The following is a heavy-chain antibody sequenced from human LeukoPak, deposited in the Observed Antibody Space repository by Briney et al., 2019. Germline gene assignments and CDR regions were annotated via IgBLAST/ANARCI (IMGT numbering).Heavy chain of an antibody. J-gene: IGHJ6*02. V-gene: IGHV3-30*03. CDR2: ISYDGSNK. CDR1: GFTFSSYG. CDR3: ARRPIKYYYYGMDV. Sequence: GGSLRLSCAASGFTFSSYGMHWVRQAPGKGLEWVTVISYDGSNKYYADSVKGRFTIPRDNSKNTLYLQMNSPRAEDTAVYYCARRPIKYYYYGMDVWGQGTTVTVSS.